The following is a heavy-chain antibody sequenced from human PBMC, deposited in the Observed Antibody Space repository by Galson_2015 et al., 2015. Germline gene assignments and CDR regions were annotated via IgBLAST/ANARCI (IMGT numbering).Heavy chain of an antibody. D-gene: IGHD3-3*01. CDR1: GFTFSNAW. V-gene: IGHV3-15*01. CDR2: IKSKTDGGTT. Sequence: SLRLSCAASGFTFSNAWMSWVRQAPGKGLEWVGRIKSKTDGGTTDYAAPVKGRFTISRDDSKNTLYLQMNSLKTEDTAVYYCARELRPTRIFGVVGIYWGQGTLVTVSS. CDR3: ARELRPTRIFGVVGIY. J-gene: IGHJ4*02.